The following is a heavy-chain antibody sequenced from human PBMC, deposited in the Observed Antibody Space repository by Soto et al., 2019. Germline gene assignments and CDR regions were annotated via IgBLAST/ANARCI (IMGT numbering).Heavy chain of an antibody. CDR1: GFTFTSSA. J-gene: IGHJ5*02. CDR3: AAVDIDWNYMLPGLLEFGWFDP. V-gene: IGHV1-58*01. CDR2: IVVGSGNT. D-gene: IGHD1-7*01. Sequence: ASVKVSCKASGFTFTSSAVQWVRQARGQRLEWIGWIVVGSGNTNYAQKFQERVTITRDMSTSTAYMELSSLRSEDTAVYYCAAVDIDWNYMLPGLLEFGWFDPWGQGTLVTVSS.